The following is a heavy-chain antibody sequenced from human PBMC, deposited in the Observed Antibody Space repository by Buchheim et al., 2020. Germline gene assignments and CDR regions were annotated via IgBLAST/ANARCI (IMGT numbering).Heavy chain of an antibody. J-gene: IGHJ6*02. CDR1: GFTFSSYA. CDR3: ARESDYGDYVVIGYYGMDV. Sequence: QVQLVESGGGVVQPGRSLRLSCAASGFTFSSYAMHWVRQAPGKGLEWVAVISYDGSNKYYADSVRGRFTISRVNSKNTLYLQMNSLRAEDTAVYYCARESDYGDYVVIGYYGMDVWGQGTT. V-gene: IGHV3-30-3*01. D-gene: IGHD4-17*01. CDR2: ISYDGSNK.